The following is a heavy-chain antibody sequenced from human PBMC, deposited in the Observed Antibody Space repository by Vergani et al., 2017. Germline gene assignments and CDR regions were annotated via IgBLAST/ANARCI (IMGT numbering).Heavy chain of an antibody. CDR3: ARLPMGGDYREDY. D-gene: IGHD2-21*02. CDR2: IYTSGST. CDR1: GGSISSGSYY. J-gene: IGHJ4*02. Sequence: QVQLQESGPGLVKPSQTLSLTCTVSGGSISSGSYYWSWIRQPAGKGLEWIGRIYTSGSTNYNPSLKSRVTMSVDTSKNQFSLKLSSVTAADTAVYYCARLPMGGDYREDYWGQGTLVTVSS. V-gene: IGHV4-61*02.